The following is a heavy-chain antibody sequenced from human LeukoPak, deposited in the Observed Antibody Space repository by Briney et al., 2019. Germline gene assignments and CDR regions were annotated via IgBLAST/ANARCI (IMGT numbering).Heavy chain of an antibody. CDR2: ISAYNGNT. CDR1: GYTFTSYG. Sequence: GASVKVSCKASGYTFTSYGISWVRLAPGQGLEWMGWISAYNGNTNYAQKLQGRVTMTTDTSTSTAYMELRSLRSDDTAVYYCARGRPSGGAAAGPNNWFDPWGQGTLVTVSS. CDR3: ARGRPSGGAAAGPNNWFDP. J-gene: IGHJ5*02. D-gene: IGHD6-13*01. V-gene: IGHV1-18*01.